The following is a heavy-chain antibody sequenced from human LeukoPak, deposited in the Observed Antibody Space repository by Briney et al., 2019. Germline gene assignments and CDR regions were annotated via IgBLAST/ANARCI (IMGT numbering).Heavy chain of an antibody. Sequence: ASVKVSCKTSGYSFTGYYIHWVRQAPGQGLEWMGWINPNSGGTNYAQKFQGRVTMTRDTSISTAYMDLSRLRSDDTAVYYCARGGYCSSTSCSQPGLLDYWGQGTLPTVSP. V-gene: IGHV1-2*02. CDR2: INPNSGGT. CDR3: ARGGYCSSTSCSQPGLLDY. J-gene: IGHJ4*02. CDR1: GYSFTGYY. D-gene: IGHD2-2*01.